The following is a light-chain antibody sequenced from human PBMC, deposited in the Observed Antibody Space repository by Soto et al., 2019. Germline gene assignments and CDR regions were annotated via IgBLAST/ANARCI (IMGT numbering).Light chain of an antibody. J-gene: IGLJ1*01. CDR3: TSETSSNTYV. Sequence: QSVLTQPASVSGSPGQSITISCTGTSSDIGGYNYVSWYQQYPGKAPRLVIYEVTNRPSGVSHRFSGSKSGNTASLAISGLQPDDEADYYCTSETSSNTYVFGTGTKVTVL. CDR2: EVT. V-gene: IGLV2-14*01. CDR1: SSDIGGYNY.